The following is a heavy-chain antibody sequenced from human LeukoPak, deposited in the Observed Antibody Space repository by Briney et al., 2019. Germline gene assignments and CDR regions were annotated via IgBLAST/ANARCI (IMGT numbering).Heavy chain of an antibody. Sequence: PGRSLRLSCAASGFTFRTYTMHWVRQAPGKGLEWVASISYDGYYKYYAESVRGPFIISRDNSKNTLYLQINSLRADDTAVYYCASAGAVTESFVHWGEGTLVIVSS. CDR1: GFTFRTYT. CDR2: ISYDGYYK. D-gene: IGHD4-23*01. V-gene: IGHV3-30-3*01. J-gene: IGHJ5*02. CDR3: ASAGAVTESFVH.